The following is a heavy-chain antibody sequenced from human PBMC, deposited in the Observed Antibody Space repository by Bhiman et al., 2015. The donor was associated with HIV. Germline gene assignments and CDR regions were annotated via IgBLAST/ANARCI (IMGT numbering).Heavy chain of an antibody. CDR3: ARGRATALDIDAFDI. CDR1: GFTFSSYS. Sequence: EVQLVESGGGLVKPGGSLRLSCAASGFTFSSYSMNWVRQAPGKGLEWVSSISSSSSYIYYADSVKGRFTISRDNAQNSLYLQMNTLRAEDTAVYYCARGRATALDIDAFDIWGQGTMVTVSS. D-gene: IGHD5-12*01. V-gene: IGHV3-21*01. CDR2: ISSSSSYI. J-gene: IGHJ3*02.